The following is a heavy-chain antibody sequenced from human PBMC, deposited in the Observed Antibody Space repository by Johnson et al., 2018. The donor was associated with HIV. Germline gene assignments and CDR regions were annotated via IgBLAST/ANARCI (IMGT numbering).Heavy chain of an antibody. D-gene: IGHD5-24*01. Sequence: VQLVESGGGLVQPGGSLRLSCAASGFTFSSYWMHWVRQAPGKGLVWVSRINSDGSSTSYADSVKGRFTISRDNAKNTLYLQMNSLRAEDTAVYYCAFPTGATTAFDIWGPGTMVTVAA. CDR3: AFPTGATTAFDI. J-gene: IGHJ3*02. CDR1: GFTFSSYW. CDR2: INSDGSST. V-gene: IGHV3-74*01.